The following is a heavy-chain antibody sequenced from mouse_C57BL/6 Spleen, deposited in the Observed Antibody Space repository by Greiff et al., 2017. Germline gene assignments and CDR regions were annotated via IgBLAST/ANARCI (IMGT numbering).Heavy chain of an antibody. CDR1: GFTFNTYA. CDR2: ISSKSSNYAT. J-gene: IGHJ2*01. Sequence: EVNVVESGGGLVQPKGSLKLSCAASGFTFNTYAMHWVSQAPGKGLEWVARISSKSSNYATYYADSVKDRFTISRDDSQSMLYLQMNNLKTEDTAMYYCVREGRNYLDDWGQGTTLTVSS. V-gene: IGHV10-3*01. CDR3: VREGRNYLDD.